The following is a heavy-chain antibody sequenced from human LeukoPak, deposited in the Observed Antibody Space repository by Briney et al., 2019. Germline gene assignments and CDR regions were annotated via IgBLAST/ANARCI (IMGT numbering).Heavy chain of an antibody. V-gene: IGHV3-30*18. J-gene: IGHJ4*02. CDR3: AKPYFATPYYFDY. CDR2: ISYDGSNK. CDR1: GFTFGSYG. Sequence: GGSLRLPCAASGFTFGSYGMHWVRQAPGKGLEWVAVISYDGSNKYYADSVKGRFTISRDNSKNTLYLQMNSLRAEDTAVYYCAKPYFATPYYFDYWGQGTLVTVSS. D-gene: IGHD2/OR15-2a*01.